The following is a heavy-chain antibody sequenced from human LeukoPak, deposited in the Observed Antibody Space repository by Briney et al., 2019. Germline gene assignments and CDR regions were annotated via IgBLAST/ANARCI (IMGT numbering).Heavy chain of an antibody. CDR3: ARAVNRRGPSDY. CDR2: IKQDGSEK. Sequence: PGGSLRLSCGASGFIFSSDWMSWVRQAPGKGLEWVANIKQDGSEKYYVDSVKGRFTISRDNAQNSLYLQMNSLRADDTAVYYCARAVNRRGPSDYWGQGTLVTVSS. V-gene: IGHV3-7*01. J-gene: IGHJ4*02. D-gene: IGHD4-11*01. CDR1: GFIFSSDW.